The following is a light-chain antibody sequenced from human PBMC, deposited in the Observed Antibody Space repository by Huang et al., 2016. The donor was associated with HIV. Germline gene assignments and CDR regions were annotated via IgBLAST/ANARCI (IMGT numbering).Light chain of an antibody. CDR3: QQYNNWPPWT. Sequence: IEMTQSPATLSVSPGERAALFCRASQSVSSNLAWYQQKPGQAPRLLIYGASTRATGVPARFRGSGSGTEFTLTISSLQSEDFAVYYCQQYNNWPPWTFGQGTKVEIK. CDR1: QSVSSN. V-gene: IGKV3-15*01. CDR2: GAS. J-gene: IGKJ1*01.